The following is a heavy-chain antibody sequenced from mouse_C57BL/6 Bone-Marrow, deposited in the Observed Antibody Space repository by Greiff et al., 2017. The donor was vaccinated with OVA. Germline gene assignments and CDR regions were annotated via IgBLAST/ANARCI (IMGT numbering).Heavy chain of an antibody. D-gene: IGHD1-1*01. CDR1: GFTFSDYG. CDR3: ARDYYGSSFYWYVDV. V-gene: IGHV5-17*01. J-gene: IGHJ1*03. Sequence: EVQRVESGGGLVKPGGSLKLSCAASGFTFSDYGMHWVRQAPEKGLEWVAYISSGSSTIYYADTVKGRFTISRDNAKNTLFLQMPSLRSEDTAMYYCARDYYGSSFYWYVDVWGTGTTVTVSS. CDR2: ISSGSSTI.